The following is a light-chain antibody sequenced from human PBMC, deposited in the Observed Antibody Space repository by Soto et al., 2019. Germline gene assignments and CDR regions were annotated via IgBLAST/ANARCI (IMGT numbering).Light chain of an antibody. CDR2: GAS. Sequence: EIVLTQSPGTLSLSPGERATLSCRASQSVSSSYLAWYQQKPGQAPRLLIYGASSRATGIPDRFSGSESGTDFTLTISSPEPEDFAVYYCQQYGSSGWTFGQGTKVEIK. J-gene: IGKJ1*01. CDR1: QSVSSSY. V-gene: IGKV3-20*01. CDR3: QQYGSSGWT.